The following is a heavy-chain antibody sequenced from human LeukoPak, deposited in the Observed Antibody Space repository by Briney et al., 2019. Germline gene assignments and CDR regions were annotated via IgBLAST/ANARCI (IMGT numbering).Heavy chain of an antibody. J-gene: IGHJ6*03. D-gene: IGHD6-13*01. V-gene: IGHV3-7*01. Sequence: GGSLRLSCTASGFTFGDYAMSWFRQAPGKGLEWVANIKQDGSEKYYVDSVKGRFTISRDNAKNSLYLQMNSLRAEDTAVYYCARDKAAAGTMDVWGKGTTVTISS. CDR1: GFTFGDYA. CDR2: IKQDGSEK. CDR3: ARDKAAAGTMDV.